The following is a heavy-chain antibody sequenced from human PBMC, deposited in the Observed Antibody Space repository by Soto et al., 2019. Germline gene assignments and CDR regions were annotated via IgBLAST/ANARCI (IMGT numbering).Heavy chain of an antibody. J-gene: IGHJ5*02. D-gene: IGHD6-19*01. CDR3: VSDQKREHFETSGPNWFAT. V-gene: IGHV3-21*02. CDR2: ISRTSNYI. Sequence: EVQLVESGGGLVRPGGSLRLSCVVSGLTFSTYSMNWVRQTPGKGLEWVSSISRTSNYIYYRDSVKGRFTISRDNAKNSLYLQMNGLRVEDTAVYYCVSDQKREHFETSGPNWFATWGQGTLVTVSS. CDR1: GLTFSTYS.